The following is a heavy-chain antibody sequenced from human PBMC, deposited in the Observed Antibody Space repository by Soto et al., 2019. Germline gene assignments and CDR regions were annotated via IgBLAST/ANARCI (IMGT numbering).Heavy chain of an antibody. D-gene: IGHD2-2*01. J-gene: IGHJ4*02. CDR1: GGSFSGYY. Sequence: PSETLSLTCAVYGGSFSGYYWSWIRQPPGKGLEWIGEINHSGSTNYNPSLKSRDTISVDTSKNQFSLKLRSVTAADTAVYYCAREMSTSCYDYWGRGTLVTVSS. CDR2: INHSGST. CDR3: AREMSTSCYDY. V-gene: IGHV4-34*01.